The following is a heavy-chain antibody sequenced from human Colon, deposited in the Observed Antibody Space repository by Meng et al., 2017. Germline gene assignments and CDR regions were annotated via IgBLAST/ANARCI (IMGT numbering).Heavy chain of an antibody. J-gene: IGHJ4*02. V-gene: IGHV3-23*01. D-gene: IGHD3-16*01. CDR1: GFTFSSYA. CDR3: AKDWAASTPIDY. Sequence: GESLKISCAASGFTFSSYAMSWVRQAPGKGLEWVSAISGSGGSTYYADSVKGRFTISRDNSKNTLYLQMNSLRAEDTAVYYCAKDWAASTPIDYWGQGTRVTGSS. CDR2: ISGSGGST.